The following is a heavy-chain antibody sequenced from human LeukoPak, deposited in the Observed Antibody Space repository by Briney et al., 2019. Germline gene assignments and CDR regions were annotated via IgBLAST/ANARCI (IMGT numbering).Heavy chain of an antibody. CDR2: INHSGST. CDR1: GGSFSGYY. V-gene: IGHV4-34*01. CDR3: ARGVAVAVALRDY. J-gene: IGHJ4*01. D-gene: IGHD6-19*01. Sequence: SETLSLTCAVYGGSFSGYYWSWIRQPPGKGLEWIGGINHSGSTNYNPSLQSRFTISVDTSNSQCSLKLSSVTAADTAVYYCARGVAVAVALRDYSGHGTPFTVSS.